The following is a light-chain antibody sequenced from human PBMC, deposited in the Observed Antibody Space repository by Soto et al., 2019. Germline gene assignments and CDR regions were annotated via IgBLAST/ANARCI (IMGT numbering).Light chain of an antibody. V-gene: IGKV3-20*01. Sequence: EIVLTQSPGTLSLSPGDRATLSCRASHSINTSFLAWFQQKPGQAPRLLIYAASSRATGIPDRFSGSGSGTDYTLTISRLEPEDFAVYYCQQYGYSFWTFGQGTKVDIK. CDR3: QQYGYSFWT. CDR2: AAS. CDR1: HSINTSF. J-gene: IGKJ1*01.